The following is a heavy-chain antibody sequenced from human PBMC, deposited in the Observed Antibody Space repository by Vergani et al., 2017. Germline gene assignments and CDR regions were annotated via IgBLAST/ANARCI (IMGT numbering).Heavy chain of an antibody. CDR1: GGTFSSYA. V-gene: IGHV1-69*13. CDR3: ARDQRAMVPGYYYYYGMDV. D-gene: IGHD3-10*01. CDR2: IIPIFGTA. Sequence: QVQLVQSGAEVKKPGSSVKVSCKASGGTFSSYAISWVRQAPGQGLEWMGRIIPIFGTANYAQKFQGRVTITADESTSTAYMELSSLRSEDTAVYYCARDQRAMVPGYYYYYGMDVWGQGTTVTVSS. J-gene: IGHJ6*02.